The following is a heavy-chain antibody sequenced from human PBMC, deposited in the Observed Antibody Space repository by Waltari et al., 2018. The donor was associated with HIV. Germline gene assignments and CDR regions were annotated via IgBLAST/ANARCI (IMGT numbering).Heavy chain of an antibody. CDR3: ARDRSEGGGYYYYGLDV. V-gene: IGHV3-33*01. CDR1: GFTLRSNV. D-gene: IGHD2-15*01. CDR2: IWYDGTNK. J-gene: IGHJ6*02. Sequence: QVHLVESGGGVAQPVRSLRLSCAESGFTLRSNVKPWHRQAPGKGMEWVAVIWYDGTNKYYADSVKGRFTISRDNSKNTLYLQMNSLRAEDTAVYYCARDRSEGGGYYYYGLDVWGQGTKVTVSS.